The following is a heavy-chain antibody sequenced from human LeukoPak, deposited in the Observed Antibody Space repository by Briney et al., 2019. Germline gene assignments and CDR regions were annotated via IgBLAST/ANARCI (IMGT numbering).Heavy chain of an antibody. J-gene: IGHJ6*03. Sequence: ISGRGDSAYYAEPVKGRFSISRDNPKNTLYLQMNSLSAEDTAVYNCAKDRAVTIDYYYYYMDVWGKGTTVTVSS. CDR2: ISGRGDSA. CDR3: AKDRAVTIDYYYYYMDV. V-gene: IGHV3-23*01. D-gene: IGHD4-17*01.